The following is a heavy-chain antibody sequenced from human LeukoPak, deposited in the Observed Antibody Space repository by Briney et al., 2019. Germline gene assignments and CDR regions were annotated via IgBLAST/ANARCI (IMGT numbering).Heavy chain of an antibody. CDR1: GYTFTSYY. J-gene: IGHJ5*02. CDR3: ARQPSPYYYDSSGYQNWFDP. D-gene: IGHD3-22*01. Sequence: ASVKVSCKASGYTFTSYYMHWVRQAPGQGLEWMGIINPSGGRTSYAQKFQGRVTMTRDTSTSTVYMELSSLRSEDTAVYYCARQPSPYYYDSSGYQNWFDPWGQGTLVTVSS. CDR2: INPSGGRT. V-gene: IGHV1-46*01.